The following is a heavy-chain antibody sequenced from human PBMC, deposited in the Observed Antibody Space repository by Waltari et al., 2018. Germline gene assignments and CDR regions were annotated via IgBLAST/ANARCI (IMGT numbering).Heavy chain of an antibody. CDR3: TRPPGDRRRDY. V-gene: IGHV3-11*01. CDR1: GFSFSDYY. CDR2: ISGSGSTV. J-gene: IGHJ4*02. D-gene: IGHD3-10*01. Sequence: QVQLVDSGGGLVKPGGSLRLSCPAPGFSFSDYYMGWIRQAPGKGLEWISYISGSGSTVYYADPVKGRFSISRDNGKNSLYLQMNSLRAEDTAVYYCTRPPGDRRRDYWGQGTLVTVSS.